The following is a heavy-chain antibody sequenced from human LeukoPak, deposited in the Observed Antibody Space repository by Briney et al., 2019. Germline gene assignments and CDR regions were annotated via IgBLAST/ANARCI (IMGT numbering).Heavy chain of an antibody. V-gene: IGHV4-59*02. J-gene: IGHJ3*01. CDR3: ARGVSGTDYAFDV. D-gene: IGHD1-26*01. Sequence: SETLSLTCGVSGASVSSRFWSWIRQTPGMGLEWIGYISNRGSTDYNPSLKSRVTISVDAAKNEVSLNVRSVSAADTAVYFCARGVSGTDYAFDVWGQGRTV. CDR2: ISNRGST. CDR1: GASVSSRF.